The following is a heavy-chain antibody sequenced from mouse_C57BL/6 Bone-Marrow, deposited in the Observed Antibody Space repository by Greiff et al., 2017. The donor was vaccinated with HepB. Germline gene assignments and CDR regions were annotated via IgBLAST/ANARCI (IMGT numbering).Heavy chain of an antibody. CDR1: GYSFTSYY. J-gene: IGHJ2*01. CDR3: ARFWYDVFDY. V-gene: IGHV1-66*01. D-gene: IGHD2-14*01. CDR2: IYPGSGNT. Sequence: VQLQESGPELVKPGASVKISCKASGYSFTSYYIHWVKQRPGQGLEWIGWIYPGSGNTKYNEKFKGKATLTADTSSSTAYMQLISLTSEDSAVYYCARFWYDVFDYWGQGTTLTVSS.